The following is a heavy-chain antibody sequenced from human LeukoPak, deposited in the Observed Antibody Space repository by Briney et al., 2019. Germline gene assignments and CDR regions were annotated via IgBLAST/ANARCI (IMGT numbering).Heavy chain of an antibody. CDR1: GFTFGDSA. J-gene: IGHJ4*02. D-gene: IGHD3-16*01. Sequence: GGSLRLSCTTSGFTFGDSAMSWVRQAPGKGLEWVAVIWYDGSNKYYADSVKGRFTISRDNSKNTLYLQMNSLRAEDTAVYYCAGGMGANDYWGQGTLVTVSS. CDR3: AGGMGANDY. V-gene: IGHV3-33*01. CDR2: IWYDGSNK.